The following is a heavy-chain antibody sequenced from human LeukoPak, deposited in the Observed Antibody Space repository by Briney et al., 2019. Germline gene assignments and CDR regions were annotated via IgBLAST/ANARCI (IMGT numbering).Heavy chain of an antibody. Sequence: GSLRLSRAGSGFTGSSNYMSWVRQAPGEGVEWVSVIYSGGSTYYADSVKGRFTISRDNSKNTLYLQMNSLRAEDTAVYYCARGRWELLSYYFDYWGQGTLVTVSS. CDR1: GFTGSSNY. D-gene: IGHD1-26*01. CDR2: IYSGGST. J-gene: IGHJ4*02. V-gene: IGHV3-53*01. CDR3: ARGRWELLSYYFDY.